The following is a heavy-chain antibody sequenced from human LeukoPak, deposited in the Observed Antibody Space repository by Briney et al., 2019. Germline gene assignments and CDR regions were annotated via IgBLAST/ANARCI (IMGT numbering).Heavy chain of an antibody. V-gene: IGHV3-15*01. D-gene: IGHD3-22*01. CDR2: IKSNADGGTT. CDR1: GFTFSKAC. J-gene: IGHJ4*02. CDR3: STYRWPYDSSGYDY. Sequence: GGSLRLSCAAWGFTFSKACMSWLRQATGKGLEGLGRIKSNADGGTTGYAAPVQGRITISRADSENTLYLQLDSLKAEDTAVYYCSTYRWPYDSSGYDYWGQGTLVAVYS.